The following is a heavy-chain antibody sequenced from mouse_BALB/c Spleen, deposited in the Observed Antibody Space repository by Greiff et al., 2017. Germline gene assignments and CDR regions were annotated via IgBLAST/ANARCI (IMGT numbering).Heavy chain of an antibody. CDR1: GYTFASYW. CDR3: ARVAYYRYNYAMDY. D-gene: IGHD2-14*01. V-gene: IGHV1S81*02. J-gene: IGHJ4*01. Sequence: QVQLQQSGAELVKPGASVKLSCKASGYTFASYWMHWVKQRPGQGLEWIGEINPSNGRTNYNEKFKSKATLTVDKSSSTAYMQLSSLTSEDSAVYYCARVAYYRYNYAMDYWGQGTSVTVSS. CDR2: INPSNGRT.